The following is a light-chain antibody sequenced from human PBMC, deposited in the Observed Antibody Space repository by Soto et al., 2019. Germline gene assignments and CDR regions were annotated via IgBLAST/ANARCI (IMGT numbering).Light chain of an antibody. CDR3: AAWDDSLSGHVV. CDR1: SSNIGSNY. J-gene: IGLJ2*01. CDR2: RNN. Sequence: QSVLTQPPSASGTPGQRGTISCSGSSSNIGSNYVYWYQQLPGTAPKLLIYRNNQRPSGVPDRFSGSKSGTSASLAISGLRSEDEAEYYCAAWDDSLSGHVVFGGGTKLTVL. V-gene: IGLV1-47*01.